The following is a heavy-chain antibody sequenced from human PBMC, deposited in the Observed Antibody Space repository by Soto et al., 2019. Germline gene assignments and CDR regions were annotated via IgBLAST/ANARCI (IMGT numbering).Heavy chain of an antibody. V-gene: IGHV3-7*05. J-gene: IGHJ4*02. CDR3: ARDYYDSSGYYPFDY. Sequence: GGSLRLSCAASGFTFSSYWMSWVRQAPGKGLEWVANIKQDGSEKYYVDSVKGRLTISRDNAKNSLYLQMNSLRAEDTAVYYCARDYYDSSGYYPFDYWGQGTLVTVSS. D-gene: IGHD3-22*01. CDR2: IKQDGSEK. CDR1: GFTFSSYW.